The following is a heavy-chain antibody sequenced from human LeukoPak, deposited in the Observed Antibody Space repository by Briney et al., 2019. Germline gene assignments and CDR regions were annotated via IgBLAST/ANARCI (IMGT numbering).Heavy chain of an antibody. V-gene: IGHV4-34*01. CDR3: VRHGTNYDILTGYYRAGWFDP. Sequence: SETLSLTCAVYGGSFSGYYWSWIRQPPGKGLEWIGEINHSGSTNYNPSLKSRVTISVDTSKNQFSLKLSSVTAADTAVYYCVRHGTNYDILTGYYRAGWFDPWGQGTLVTVSS. CDR1: GGSFSGYY. D-gene: IGHD3-9*01. J-gene: IGHJ5*02. CDR2: INHSGST.